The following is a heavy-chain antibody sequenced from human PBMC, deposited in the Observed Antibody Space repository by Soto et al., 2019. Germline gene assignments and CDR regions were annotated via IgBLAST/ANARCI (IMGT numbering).Heavy chain of an antibody. CDR1: GYTFPSHH. Sequence: QVQLVQSGAEVQKPGASVKVSCKASGYTFPSHHMHCVRQVPGEGLEWMGMINPRSGSTNYPQRFKNRVTMTTETSTSTACMELRCLTSEDRSVYYGCSIDYGHGYWGQGTLVTVSS. D-gene: IGHD3-10*01. CDR2: INPRSGST. CDR3: CSIDYGHGY. J-gene: IGHJ4*02. V-gene: IGHV1-46*03.